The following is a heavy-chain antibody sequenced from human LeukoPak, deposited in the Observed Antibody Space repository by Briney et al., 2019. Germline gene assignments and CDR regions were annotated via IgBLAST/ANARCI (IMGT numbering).Heavy chain of an antibody. V-gene: IGHV3-30*02. Sequence: SGGSLRLSCAASGFTFSSYGMHWVRQAPGKGLEWVAFIRYDGSNKYNADSVKGRFTISRDNSKNTLYLQMNSLRAEDTAVYYCAKERENNYWKFWEAFDYWGQGTLVTVSS. CDR3: AKERENNYWKFWEAFDY. CDR2: IRYDGSNK. D-gene: IGHD1-1*01. J-gene: IGHJ4*02. CDR1: GFTFSSYG.